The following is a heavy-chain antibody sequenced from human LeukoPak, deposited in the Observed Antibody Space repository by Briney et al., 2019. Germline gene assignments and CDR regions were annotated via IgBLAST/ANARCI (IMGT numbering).Heavy chain of an antibody. CDR1: GFTVSTKF. Sequence: PGGSLRLSCAASGFTVSTKFMSWVSQAPGKGLEWVSVIYDGGITYYADSVKGRFTISGANSKNMLFLRMNSLRAEDTAVYYCARFYDTSGYLDWWGQGTLVTVSS. V-gene: IGHV3-66*01. J-gene: IGHJ4*02. CDR3: ARFYDTSGYLDW. D-gene: IGHD3-22*01. CDR2: IYDGGIT.